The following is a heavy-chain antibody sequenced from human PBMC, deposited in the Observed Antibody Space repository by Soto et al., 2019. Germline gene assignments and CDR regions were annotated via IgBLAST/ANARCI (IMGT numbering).Heavy chain of an antibody. J-gene: IGHJ6*02. D-gene: IGHD3-10*01. CDR1: GFTFSSYA. Sequence: PGGSLRLSCAASGFTFSSYAMSWVRQAPGKGLEWVSAISGSGGSTYCADSVKGRFTISRDNSKNTLYLQMNSLRAEDTAVYYCAKALYYGSGSYYYYYGMDVWGQGTTVTVSS. CDR3: AKALYYGSGSYYYYYGMDV. CDR2: ISGSGGST. V-gene: IGHV3-23*01.